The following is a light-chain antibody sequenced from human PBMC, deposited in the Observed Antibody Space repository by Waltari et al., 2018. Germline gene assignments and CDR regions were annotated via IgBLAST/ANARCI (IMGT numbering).Light chain of an antibody. CDR3: QQRTNWWS. CDR1: QTVNSN. Sequence: EIVLTQSPATLSLSPGERATLSCRASQTVNSNLAWYQHRPGQAPRLLIYDASNRATGIPARCSGSGSGTDFTLTISSLEPEDFAVYYCQQRTNWWSFGQGTKVDIK. V-gene: IGKV3-11*01. CDR2: DAS. J-gene: IGKJ1*01.